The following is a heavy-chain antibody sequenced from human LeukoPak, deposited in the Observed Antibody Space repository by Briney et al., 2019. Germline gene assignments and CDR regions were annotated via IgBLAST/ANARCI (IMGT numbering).Heavy chain of an antibody. CDR3: ARDRANPITGYSSSWDAFDI. V-gene: IGHV1-2*02. Sequence: GASVKVSCKASGYTFTGYYMHWVRQAPGQGLEWMGWINPNSGGTNYAQKLQGRVTMTTDTSTSTAYMELRSLRSDDTAVYYCARDRANPITGYSSSWDAFDIWGQGTMVTVSS. J-gene: IGHJ3*02. CDR1: GYTFTGYY. D-gene: IGHD6-13*01. CDR2: INPNSGGT.